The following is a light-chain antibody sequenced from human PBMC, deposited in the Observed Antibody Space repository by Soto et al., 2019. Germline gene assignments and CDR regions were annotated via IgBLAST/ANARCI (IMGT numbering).Light chain of an antibody. CDR1: SSDVGYDNY. J-gene: IGLJ1*01. CDR2: EVS. Sequence: QSVLTQPASVSGSPGQSITISCTGTSSDVGYDNYVSWFQQHPGKAPKLMIYEVSRRPSGVSNRFSGSKSANTASLTISGLQAEDEADYYCSSYTRSSTLYVFGSGTKLTVL. CDR3: SSYTRSSTLYV. V-gene: IGLV2-14*01.